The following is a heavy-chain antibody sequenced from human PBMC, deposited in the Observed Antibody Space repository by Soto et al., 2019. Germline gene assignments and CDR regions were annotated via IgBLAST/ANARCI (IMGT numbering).Heavy chain of an antibody. J-gene: IGHJ5*02. CDR3: ARVWDSNNWFDP. CDR1: GGSISSGGYY. D-gene: IGHD4-4*01. CDR2: IYYSGST. Sequence: SETLSLTCTVSGGSISSGGYYWSWIRQPPGKGLEWIGYIYYSGSTYYNPSLKSRVTISVDTSKNQFSLKLSSVTAADTAVYYCARVWDSNNWFDPWGQATLVTVSS. V-gene: IGHV4-30-4*01.